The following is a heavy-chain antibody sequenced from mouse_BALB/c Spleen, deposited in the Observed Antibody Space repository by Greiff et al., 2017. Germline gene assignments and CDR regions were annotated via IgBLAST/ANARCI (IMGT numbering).Heavy chain of an antibody. V-gene: IGHV14-4*02. CDR2: INPENGDT. Sequence: VQLQQSGAELVRSGASVKLSCTASGFTFNDYYMHWVKQRPEQGLEWIGWINPENGDTEYAPKFQGKATMTADTSSNTAYLQLSSLTSEDTAVYYCNGCEDYDEAMDYWGQGTSVTVSS. CDR3: NGCEDYDEAMDY. D-gene: IGHD2-4*01. J-gene: IGHJ4*01. CDR1: GFTFNDYY.